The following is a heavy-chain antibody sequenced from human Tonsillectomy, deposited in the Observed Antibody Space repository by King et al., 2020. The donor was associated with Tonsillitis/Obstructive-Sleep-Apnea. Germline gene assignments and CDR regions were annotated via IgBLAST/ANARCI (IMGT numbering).Heavy chain of an antibody. D-gene: IGHD3-22*01. CDR1: GYTFTNYG. CDR2: ISAYNGHT. V-gene: IGHV1-18*01. Sequence: VQLVESGAEVKKPGASVKVSCKASGYTFTNYGIRWVRQAPGQGLEWMGWISAYNGHTNYAQKLQDRFTMTTDTSTSTAYMELRSLRSDDTALYYCARDSMSHYYDSSGYYTFEYWGQGTLVTVSS. CDR3: ARDSMSHYYDSSGYYTFEY. J-gene: IGHJ4*02.